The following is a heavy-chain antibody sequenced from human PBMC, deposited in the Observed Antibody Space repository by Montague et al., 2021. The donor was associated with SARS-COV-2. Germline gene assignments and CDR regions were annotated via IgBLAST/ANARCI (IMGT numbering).Heavy chain of an antibody. V-gene: IGHV3-53*04. CDR3: ARTKDDYYDSSGPLDY. Sequence: SLRLSCEASTFTVRSNYMSWVRQAPGKGLEWVSVIYKDGTTYYADSVKGRFTISRHNSKNTLFLQMNSLTAEDTAMYYCARTKDDYYDSSGPLDYWGQGTLVTVSS. CDR1: TFTVRSNY. J-gene: IGHJ4*02. D-gene: IGHD3-22*01. CDR2: IYKDGTT.